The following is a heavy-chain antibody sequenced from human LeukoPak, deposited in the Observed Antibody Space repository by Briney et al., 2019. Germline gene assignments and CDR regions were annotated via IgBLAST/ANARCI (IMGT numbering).Heavy chain of an antibody. V-gene: IGHV4-39*07. CDR3: ASDYCSSTSCYVFGRAFNI. J-gene: IGHJ3*02. CDR1: GGSISSSSYY. Sequence: SETLSLTCTVSGGSISSSSYYWGWIRQPPGKGLEWIGSIYYSGSTYYNPSLKSRVTISVDTSKNQFSLKLSSVTAADTAVYYCASDYCSSTSCYVFGRAFNIWGQGTMVTVSS. D-gene: IGHD2-2*01. CDR2: IYYSGST.